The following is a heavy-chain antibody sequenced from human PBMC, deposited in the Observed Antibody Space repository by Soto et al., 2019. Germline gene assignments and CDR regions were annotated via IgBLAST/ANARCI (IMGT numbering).Heavy chain of an antibody. CDR2: ISSSSSYI. J-gene: IGHJ4*02. CDR3: GREFPPTH. Sequence: PGESLTPSCVASGFSSSSHSTNWVRPVPRNGMEWVSSISSSSSYIYYADSVKDPFTISRDTAKNSLYLQMTSLIAEDTAVYYSGREFPPTHWGQGTLVTVSS. V-gene: IGHV3-21*01. CDR1: GFSSSSHS.